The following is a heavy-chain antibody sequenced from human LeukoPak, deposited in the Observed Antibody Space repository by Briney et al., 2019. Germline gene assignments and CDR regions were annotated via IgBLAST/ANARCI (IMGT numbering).Heavy chain of an antibody. D-gene: IGHD6-19*01. J-gene: IGHJ4*02. CDR3: ASRSVTGTPVYLDY. CDR2: IYTGGDT. CDR1: GFSVSNKY. V-gene: IGHV3-53*01. Sequence: GESLRLSCAASGFSVSNKYMSWVRQAPGKGLEWVSVIYTGGDTYYADSVRGRFTISRDNSKNTVNLQMNSLRAEDTAVYYCASRSVTGTPVYLDYWGQGTLVTVSS.